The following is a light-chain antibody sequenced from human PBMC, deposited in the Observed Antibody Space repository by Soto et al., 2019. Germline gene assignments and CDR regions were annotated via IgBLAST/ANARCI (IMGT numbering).Light chain of an antibody. J-gene: IGLJ2*01. Sequence: QSALPQTASVSGSPGQSSTISFTGTSSDVGGYNYVTWYQQHPGKAPNLMIYDVSNRPSGVSNRLSGSKSGNTASLTISGLQAEDEADYYCSSHSSSSTLVVFGGGTKLTVL. CDR3: SSHSSSSTLVV. CDR1: SSDVGGYNY. CDR2: DVS. V-gene: IGLV2-14*01.